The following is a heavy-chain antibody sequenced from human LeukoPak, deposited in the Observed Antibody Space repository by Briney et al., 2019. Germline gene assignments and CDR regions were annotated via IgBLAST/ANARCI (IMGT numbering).Heavy chain of an antibody. D-gene: IGHD6-13*01. CDR2: FDTEDSET. J-gene: IGHJ4*02. CDR3: ATSVGSSSWDY. Sequence: ASVKLSCKVSGYTLTELSMHWVRQAPGKGLEWMGCFDTEDSETIYTKKFTGTVTRTTDTSTDKVYMERSSLRAEDPAVYYCATSVGSSSWDYWGQGTMVTVSS. CDR1: GYTLTELS. V-gene: IGHV1-24*01.